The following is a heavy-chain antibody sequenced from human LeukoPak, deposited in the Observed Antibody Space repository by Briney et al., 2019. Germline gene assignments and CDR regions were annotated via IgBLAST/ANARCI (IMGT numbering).Heavy chain of an antibody. CDR3: ARTSGYCISTSCYNWFDP. V-gene: IGHV3-48*03. D-gene: IGHD2-2*03. CDR2: ISSSGNTI. Sequence: PGGSLRLSCAASGFTSSSYEMNWVRQAPGEGLEWVSYISSSGNTIYYADSVKGRFTISRDNAKNSLYLQMNSLRAEDTAVYYCARTSGYCISTSCYNWFDPWGQGTLVTVSS. CDR1: GFTSSSYE. J-gene: IGHJ5*02.